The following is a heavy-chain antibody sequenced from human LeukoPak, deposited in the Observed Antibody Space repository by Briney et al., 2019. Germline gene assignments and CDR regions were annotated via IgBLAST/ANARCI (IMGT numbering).Heavy chain of an antibody. CDR3: ARQTGSGLFILP. D-gene: IGHD3/OR15-3a*01. CDR1: GGSFSDYW. CDR2: INHSGST. Sequence: SETLSLTCGVSGGSFSDYWWSWLRQPPGKGLEWIGEINHSGSTSYNPSLTSRVTMSVDTSRNQFSLKLSSVTAADTAVYYCARQTGSGLFILPGGQGTLVTVSS. J-gene: IGHJ4*02. V-gene: IGHV4-34*01.